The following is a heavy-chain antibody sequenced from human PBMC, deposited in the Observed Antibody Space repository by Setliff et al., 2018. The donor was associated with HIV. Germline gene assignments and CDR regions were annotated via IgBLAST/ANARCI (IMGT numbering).Heavy chain of an antibody. D-gene: IGHD3-22*01. J-gene: IGHJ4*02. Sequence: GESLKISCAASGFIFSSFAMHWVRQAPGKGLEWVAVISFDGSNKYYADSVKGRFTISRDNSKNTLYLQMNSLRVEDTAVYYCARETMYDSRGYLSHYFDYWGQGTPVTVS. CDR3: ARETMYDSRGYLSHYFDY. V-gene: IGHV3-30-3*01. CDR1: GFIFSSFA. CDR2: ISFDGSNK.